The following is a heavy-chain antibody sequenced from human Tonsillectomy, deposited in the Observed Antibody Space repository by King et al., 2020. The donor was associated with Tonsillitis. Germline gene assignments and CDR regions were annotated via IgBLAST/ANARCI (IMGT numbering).Heavy chain of an antibody. Sequence: QLVQSGSELKKPGASVKVSCKASGYTFTSYAMNWVRQAPGQGLEWMGWINTNTGNPTYAQGFTGRFVFSLDTSVSTAYLQISSLTAEDTAVYYCARVGMVRRVIIIQELDFWGQGTLVTVSS. CDR2: INTNTGNP. J-gene: IGHJ4*02. V-gene: IGHV7-4-1*02. CDR1: GYTFTSYA. CDR3: ARVGMVRRVIIIQELDF. D-gene: IGHD3-10*01.